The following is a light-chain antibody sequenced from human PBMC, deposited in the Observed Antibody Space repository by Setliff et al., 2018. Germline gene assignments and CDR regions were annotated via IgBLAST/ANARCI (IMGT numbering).Light chain of an antibody. Sequence: QSVLAQPPSASGSPGQSVTISCTGTSSDVGGYNFVSWYQQHPGKAPKLILFEVRKRPSGVPDRFSGSKSGNTASLTVSGLQVEDEADYYCTSYAGSDTFVFGTGTKVTVL. CDR2: EVR. J-gene: IGLJ1*01. CDR3: TSYAGSDTFV. CDR1: SSDVGGYNF. V-gene: IGLV2-8*01.